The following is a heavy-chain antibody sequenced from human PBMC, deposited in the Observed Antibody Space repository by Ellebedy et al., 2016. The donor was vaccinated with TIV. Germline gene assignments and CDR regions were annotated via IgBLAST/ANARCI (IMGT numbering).Heavy chain of an antibody. CDR1: GGSFTGYY. CDR2: SNHRRST. V-gene: IGHV4-34*01. CDR3: ASDSSGNYDAFDI. D-gene: IGHD3-22*01. Sequence: MPSETLSLTCAVSGGSFTGYYWSWGRQPPGKGLEWIGESNHRRSTNYNPSLKSRVTMSVDTSTYHFSLRLSSVTAADTAMYYCASDSSGNYDAFDIWGQGTMVTVSS. J-gene: IGHJ3*02.